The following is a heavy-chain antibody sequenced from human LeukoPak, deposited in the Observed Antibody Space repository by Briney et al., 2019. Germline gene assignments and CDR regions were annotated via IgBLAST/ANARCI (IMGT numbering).Heavy chain of an antibody. J-gene: IGHJ4*02. Sequence: PGGSLRLFWAASGFTFSSHAMSWVHQAPGKWLAWVSSISGSGGSTYYADSVKGRFTISRDNSKNMLYLQMNSLRAEDTAVYYCAKDSWHFDYWGQGTLVTVSS. CDR1: GFTFSSHA. V-gene: IGHV3-23*01. CDR2: ISGSGGST. CDR3: AKDSWHFDY. D-gene: IGHD2-15*01.